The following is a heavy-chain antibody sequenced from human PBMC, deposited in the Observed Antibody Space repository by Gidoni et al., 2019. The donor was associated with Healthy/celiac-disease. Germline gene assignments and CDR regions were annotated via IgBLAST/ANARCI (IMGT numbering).Heavy chain of an antibody. J-gene: IGHJ4*02. V-gene: IGHV3-23*01. CDR3: AKGSRSDYFSLGY. CDR1: VFTFSSYS. CDR2: ISGRGGST. D-gene: IGHD4-17*01. Sequence: EVQLLASGVGLLQPGGSLRLSCAASVFTFSSYSMSWVRQAPGKGLEWVSAISGRGGSTYYADSVKGRFTISRDNSKNTLYLQMNSLRAEDTAVYYCAKGSRSDYFSLGYWGQGTLVTVSS.